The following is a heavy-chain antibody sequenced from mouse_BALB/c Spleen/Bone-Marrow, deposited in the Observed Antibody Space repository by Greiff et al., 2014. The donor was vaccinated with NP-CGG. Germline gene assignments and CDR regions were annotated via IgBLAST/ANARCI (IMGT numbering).Heavy chain of an antibody. CDR3: ARSDGYRAMDY. CDR1: GYAFSSSW. J-gene: IGHJ4*01. V-gene: IGHV1-82*01. CDR2: IFPGDGDT. Sequence: QVQLQQSGPELVKPGASVKIPCKASGYAFSSSWMNWVKQSPGQGLEWIGRIFPGDGDTYYNGKFKGKATLTADKSSSTAYMQLSSLTSVDSAVYFCARSDGYRAMDYWGQGTSVTVSS. D-gene: IGHD2-3*01.